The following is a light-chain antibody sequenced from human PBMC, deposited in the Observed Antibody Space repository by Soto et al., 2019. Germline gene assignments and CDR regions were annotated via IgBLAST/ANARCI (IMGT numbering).Light chain of an antibody. CDR1: QTISRF. V-gene: IGKV1-39*01. J-gene: IGKJ2*01. CDR3: QQSFSTPPT. Sequence: DIQMTQSPSSLSASVGDRVTLTCRASQTISRFLNWYQWKPGKAPKFLIHDASNLQSGVPTRFSGSGSGTDFTLTIISLQPEDFPTYYCQQSFSTPPTFGQGTKLEIK. CDR2: DAS.